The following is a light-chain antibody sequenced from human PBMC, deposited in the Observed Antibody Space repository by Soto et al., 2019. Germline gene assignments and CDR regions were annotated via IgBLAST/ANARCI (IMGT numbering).Light chain of an antibody. Sequence: AIRMTQSPSSLSASTGDRVTITCRASQGISSFLAWYQQKPGKAPKLLIYAASTLQSGVPSRFSGSGSGTDFTLTISCLQSEDFATYYCQQYYSYPRTLGQGTKVELK. CDR2: AAS. CDR3: QQYYSYPRT. J-gene: IGKJ2*01. V-gene: IGKV1-8*01. CDR1: QGISSF.